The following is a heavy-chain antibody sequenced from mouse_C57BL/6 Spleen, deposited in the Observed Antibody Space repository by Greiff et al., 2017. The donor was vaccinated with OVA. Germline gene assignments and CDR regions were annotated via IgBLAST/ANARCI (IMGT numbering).Heavy chain of an antibody. J-gene: IGHJ2*01. Sequence: VKLQESGAELVKPGASVKISCKASGYAFSSYWMNWVKQRPGKGLEWIGQIYPGDGDTNYNGKFKGKATLTADKSSSTAYMQLSSLTSEDSAVYFCARRNWDDGDYFDYWGQGTTLTVSS. CDR3: ARRNWDDGDYFDY. CDR2: IYPGDGDT. D-gene: IGHD4-1*01. V-gene: IGHV1-80*01. CDR1: GYAFSSYW.